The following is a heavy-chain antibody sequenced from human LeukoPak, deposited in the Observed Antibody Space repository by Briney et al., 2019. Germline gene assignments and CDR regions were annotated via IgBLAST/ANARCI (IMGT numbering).Heavy chain of an antibody. D-gene: IGHD5-12*01. V-gene: IGHV3-30*04. J-gene: IGHJ6*03. CDR2: ISYDGSNK. CDR3: ARDPYDRTFPHGEYYYYMDV. Sequence: GGSLRLSCAASGFTFSSYAMHWVRQAPGKGLEWVAVISYDGSNKYYADSVKGRFTISRDNSKNTLYLQMNSLRAEDTAVYYCARDPYDRTFPHGEYYYYMDVWGKGTTVTVSS. CDR1: GFTFSSYA.